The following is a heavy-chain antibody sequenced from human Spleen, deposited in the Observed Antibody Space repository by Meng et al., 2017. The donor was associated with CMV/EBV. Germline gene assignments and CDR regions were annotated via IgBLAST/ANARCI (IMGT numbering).Heavy chain of an antibody. J-gene: IGHJ4*02. CDR1: GCSISSGDYY. CDR2: IYYSGST. V-gene: IGHV4-30-4*08. Sequence: VSGCSISSGDYYWGWIRQPPGKGLEWIGYIYYSGSTYYDPSLKSRVTISVDTSKNQFSLKLSSVTAADTAVYYCARDSGLLYGLDYWGQGTLVTVSS. D-gene: IGHD2-2*02. CDR3: ARDSGLLYGLDY.